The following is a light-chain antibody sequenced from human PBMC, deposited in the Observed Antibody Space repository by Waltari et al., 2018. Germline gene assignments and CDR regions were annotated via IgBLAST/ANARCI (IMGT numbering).Light chain of an antibody. CDR2: DAS. CDR3: QQCDDSRYT. Sequence: EIVLTQSPGTLSLSPGERATLSCRASQRLSSNYLAWYQQKPGQAPRLLIYDASSRATGIPDRFSSSGSGTDFTLTINRLEPEDFAVYYCQQCDDSRYTFGPGTKVDIK. V-gene: IGKV3-20*01. J-gene: IGKJ3*01. CDR1: QRLSSNY.